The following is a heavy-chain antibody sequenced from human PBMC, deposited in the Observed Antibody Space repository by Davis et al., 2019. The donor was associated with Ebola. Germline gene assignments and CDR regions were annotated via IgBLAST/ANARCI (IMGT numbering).Heavy chain of an antibody. D-gene: IGHD3-10*01. Sequence: GGSLRLSCAASGFTFSTYSMSWVRQAPGKGLEWVSSISSDSDYIYYADSAKGRFTISRDNAKNSLYLQMNSLRAEDTAVYYCARHGVLWFGELLISVGNWFDPWGQGTLVTVSS. CDR3: ARHGVLWFGELLISVGNWFDP. CDR2: ISSDSDYI. V-gene: IGHV3-21*01. CDR1: GFTFSTYS. J-gene: IGHJ5*02.